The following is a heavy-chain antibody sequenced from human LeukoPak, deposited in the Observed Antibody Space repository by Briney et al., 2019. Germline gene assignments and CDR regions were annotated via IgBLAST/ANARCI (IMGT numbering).Heavy chain of an antibody. V-gene: IGHV3-23*01. D-gene: IGHD1-26*01. J-gene: IGHJ4*02. Sequence: GGSLRLSCVASGFTFSSYGMSWVRQAPGKGLEWVSDISGSGGRTYDGDSVRGRFTISRDNSNNTLYLQMDSLRAEDTAVYYCAKERVGSTSYLDYWGQGTLVTVSS. CDR1: GFTFSSYG. CDR2: ISGSGGRT. CDR3: AKERVGSTSYLDY.